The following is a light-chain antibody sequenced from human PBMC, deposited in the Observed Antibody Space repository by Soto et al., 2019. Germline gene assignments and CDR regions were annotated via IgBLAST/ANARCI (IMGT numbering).Light chain of an antibody. CDR1: QTISSW. CDR3: QQYHIYSWT. V-gene: IGKV1-5*03. CDR2: RAS. J-gene: IGKJ1*01. Sequence: DIQMTQSPSTLSGSVGDRVTITCRASQTISSWLAWYQQKPEKAPKVLIYRASHLESGVPSRFSASGSGTEFSLTISSLQADDFATYYCQQYHIYSWTFGQGTKVDIK.